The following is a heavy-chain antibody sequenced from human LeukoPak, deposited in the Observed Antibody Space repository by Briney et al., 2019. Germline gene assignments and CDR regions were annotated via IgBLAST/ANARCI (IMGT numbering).Heavy chain of an antibody. V-gene: IGHV1-69*11. Sequence: SVKVSCKASGGTFSSYAISWVRQAPGQGLEWMGRIIPILGTANYAQKFQGRVTITADESTSTAYMELSSLRSEDTAVYYCARDRGQALWFGELFGLDYRGQGTLVTVSS. CDR1: GGTFSSYA. J-gene: IGHJ4*02. CDR3: ARDRGQALWFGELFGLDY. CDR2: IIPILGTA. D-gene: IGHD3-10*01.